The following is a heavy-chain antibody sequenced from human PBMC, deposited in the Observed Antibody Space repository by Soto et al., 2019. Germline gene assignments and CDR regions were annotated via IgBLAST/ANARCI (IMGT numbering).Heavy chain of an antibody. V-gene: IGHV3-33*01. CDR2: IWYDGSNK. D-gene: IGHD3-3*01. Sequence: QVPLVESGGGVVQPGRSLRLSCAASGFTFSSYGMHWVRQAPGKGLEWVAVIWYDGSNKYYADSVKGRFTISRDNSKNTLYLQMNSLRAEDTAVYYCARWAYDFWSGYPRYYYYGMDVWGQGTTVTVSS. CDR3: ARWAYDFWSGYPRYYYYGMDV. J-gene: IGHJ6*02. CDR1: GFTFSSYG.